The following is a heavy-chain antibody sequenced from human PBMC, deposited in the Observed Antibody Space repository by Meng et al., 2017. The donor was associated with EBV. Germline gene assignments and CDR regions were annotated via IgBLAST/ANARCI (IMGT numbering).Heavy chain of an antibody. CDR3: ARVGIAVAGTGDY. Sequence: QVKLVQSGVEVRKPGASVKVSCKASGYTFTGYYMHWVRQAPGQGLEWMGRINPNSGGTNYAQKFQGRVTMTRDTSISTAYMELSRLRSDDTAVYYCARVGIAVAGTGDYWGQGTLVTVSS. D-gene: IGHD6-19*01. CDR1: GYTFTGYY. J-gene: IGHJ4*02. V-gene: IGHV1-2*06. CDR2: INPNSGGT.